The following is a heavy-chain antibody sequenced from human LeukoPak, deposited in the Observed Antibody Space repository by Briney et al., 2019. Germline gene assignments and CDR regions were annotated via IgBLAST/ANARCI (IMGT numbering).Heavy chain of an antibody. CDR2: INPSGGST. D-gene: IGHD2-2*01. CDR3: ASSRMPHDY. J-gene: IGHJ4*02. V-gene: IGHV1-46*01. CDR1: GYTFTSYG. Sequence: ASVKVSCKASGYTFTSYGISWVRQAPGQGLEWMGIINPSGGSTSYAQKFQGRVTMTRDTSTSTVFMELSSLRSEDTAVYYCASSRMPHDYWGQGTLVTVSS.